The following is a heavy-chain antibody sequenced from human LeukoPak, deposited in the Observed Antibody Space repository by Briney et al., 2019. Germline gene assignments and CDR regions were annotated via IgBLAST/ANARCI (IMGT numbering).Heavy chain of an antibody. D-gene: IGHD6-13*01. V-gene: IGHV3-21*01. CDR2: ISSSSSYI. J-gene: IGHJ4*02. Sequence: PGGSLRLSCAASGFTFSSYNMNWVRQAPGKGLEWVSSISSSSSYIYYADSVKGRFTISRDNAKNSLYLQMNSLRAEDTAVYYCARDSPIIAATGTGDYWGQGTLVTVSS. CDR3: ARDSPIIAATGTGDY. CDR1: GFTFSSYN.